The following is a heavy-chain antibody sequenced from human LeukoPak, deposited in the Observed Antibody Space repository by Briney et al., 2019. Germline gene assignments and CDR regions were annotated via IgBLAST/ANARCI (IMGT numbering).Heavy chain of an antibody. J-gene: IGHJ4*02. CDR3: ARASSIPSTDYYDSSGYLPVDY. Sequence: GASVKVSCKASGYTFTSYGISWVRQAPGQGLEWMGWISAYNGNTNYAQKLQGRVTMTTDTSTSTAYMELRSLRSDDTAVYYCARASSIPSTDYYDSSGYLPVDYWGQGTLVTVSS. CDR1: GYTFTSYG. CDR2: ISAYNGNT. D-gene: IGHD3-22*01. V-gene: IGHV1-18*01.